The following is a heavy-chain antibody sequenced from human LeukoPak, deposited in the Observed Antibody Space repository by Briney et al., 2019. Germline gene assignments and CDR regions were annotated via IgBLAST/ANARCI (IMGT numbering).Heavy chain of an antibody. J-gene: IGHJ4*02. D-gene: IGHD2-15*01. V-gene: IGHV3-30*12. CDR3: ARTYCSGGSCFFDY. CDR2: ISYDGSNK. Sequence: GGSLRLSCAASEFTFSNYGMHWVRQAPGKGLEWVAIISYDGSNKYYADSVKGRFTISRDNSKDTLHLQMNSLRAEDTAVYYCARTYCSGGSCFFDYWGQGTLVTVSS. CDR1: EFTFSNYG.